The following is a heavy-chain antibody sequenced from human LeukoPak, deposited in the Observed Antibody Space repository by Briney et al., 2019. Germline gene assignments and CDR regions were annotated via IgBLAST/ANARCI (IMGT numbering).Heavy chain of an antibody. J-gene: IGHJ4*02. Sequence: ASVEVSCKASGYTFTSYDINWVRQATGQGLEWMGWMNPNSGNTGYAQKFQGRVTMTRNTSISTAYMELSSLRSEDTAVYYCARMDYGSGSYSDYWGQGTLVTVSS. CDR3: ARMDYGSGSYSDY. V-gene: IGHV1-8*01. CDR1: GYTFTSYD. CDR2: MNPNSGNT. D-gene: IGHD3-10*01.